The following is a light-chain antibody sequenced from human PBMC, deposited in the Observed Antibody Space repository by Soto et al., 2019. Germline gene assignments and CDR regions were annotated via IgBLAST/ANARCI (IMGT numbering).Light chain of an antibody. Sequence: QAVVTQPPSASGTPGQTITISCSGSTSDIGSNTVNWYQQVPGTAPKLLIYANNQRPSGVPDRFSGSKSGTSASLAISGLQSEDEADYYCEAWDDSLNGPVFGGGTQLTVL. CDR2: ANN. J-gene: IGLJ3*02. V-gene: IGLV1-44*01. CDR3: EAWDDSLNGPV. CDR1: TSDIGSNT.